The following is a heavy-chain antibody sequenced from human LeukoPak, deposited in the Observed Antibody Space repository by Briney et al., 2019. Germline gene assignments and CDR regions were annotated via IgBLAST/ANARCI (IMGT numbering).Heavy chain of an antibody. V-gene: IGHV3-23*01. CDR3: AKQTYFWRGFDY. Sequence: GGSLRLSCAASGFSFSSYAMSWVRQAPGKGPEWVSAISGSGGSTYYADSVKGRFTISRDNSKNTLYLQMNSLRAEDTAVYYCAKQTYFWRGFDYWGQGTLVTVSS. D-gene: IGHD3-3*01. CDR1: GFSFSSYA. J-gene: IGHJ4*02. CDR2: ISGSGGST.